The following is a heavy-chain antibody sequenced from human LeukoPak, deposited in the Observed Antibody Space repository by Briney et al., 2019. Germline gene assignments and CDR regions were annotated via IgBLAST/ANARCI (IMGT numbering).Heavy chain of an antibody. D-gene: IGHD3-16*01. J-gene: IGHJ4*02. CDR1: GASFSDSY. Sequence: SETLSLTCAVYGASFSDSYWSWIRQSPEKGLEWIGEINNSGSTSYNPSLNSRVIMSVDGSKNQFSLRLTSVTAADTAVYYCARGRYGPRLGNWGQGTLVTVSS. CDR2: INNSGST. CDR3: ARGRYGPRLGN. V-gene: IGHV4-34*01.